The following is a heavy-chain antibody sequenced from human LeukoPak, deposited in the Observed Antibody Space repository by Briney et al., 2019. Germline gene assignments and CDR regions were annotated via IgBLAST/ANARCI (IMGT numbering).Heavy chain of an antibody. CDR2: IYTSGST. V-gene: IGHV4-61*02. Sequence: SETLSLTCTVSGGSISSGSYYWSWIRQPAGKGLEWIGRIYTSGSTNYNPSLKSRVTISVDTSKNQFSLKLSSVTAADTAEYYCARHRGVILDYWGQGTLVTVSS. J-gene: IGHJ4*02. D-gene: IGHD3-16*02. CDR1: GGSISSGSYY. CDR3: ARHRGVILDY.